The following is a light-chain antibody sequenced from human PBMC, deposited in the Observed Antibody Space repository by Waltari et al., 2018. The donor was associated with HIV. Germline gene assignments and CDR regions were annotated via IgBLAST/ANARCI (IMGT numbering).Light chain of an antibody. CDR1: HSNIGRNF. J-gene: IGLJ1*01. CDR3: ASWDDGLRGHV. Sequence: AQPPSVSGIPGQRLTIPCSGNHSNIGRNFVFWYRQVAGVAPRLILYRNGKRPAGVTDRYSGSRSGTSASLAIAGLRVDDECDFFCASWDDGLRGHVFGGGTTVSV. V-gene: IGLV1-47*01. CDR2: RNG.